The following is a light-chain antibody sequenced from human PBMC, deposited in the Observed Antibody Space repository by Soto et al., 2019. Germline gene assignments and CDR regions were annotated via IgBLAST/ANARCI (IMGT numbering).Light chain of an antibody. Sequence: DIQMTQSPSSLSASVGDRVTITCRASQNINNYLNWYQQRPGKAPKLLIYAASTLQSGVPSRFSGSGSGTDFTLAISSLQPEDFATYYCQQSYIDPWGTCGQGTKVDIK. CDR3: QQSYIDPWGT. J-gene: IGKJ1*01. CDR1: QNINNY. V-gene: IGKV1-39*01. CDR2: AAS.